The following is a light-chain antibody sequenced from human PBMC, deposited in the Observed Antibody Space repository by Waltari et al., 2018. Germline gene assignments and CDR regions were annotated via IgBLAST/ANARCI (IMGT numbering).Light chain of an antibody. V-gene: IGLV1-40*01. CDR1: SSNIGAGSD. J-gene: IGLJ2*01. Sequence: QSGLTQPPSGSGAPGQTISIPCTGSSSNIGAGSDIFWYQQFPGAAPNLLIYGRTNRPSGVPGRFSGSQSGTSASLAITGLQAEDEADYYCQSYDPSRSEVVFGGGTKLTVL. CDR2: GRT. CDR3: QSYDPSRSEVV.